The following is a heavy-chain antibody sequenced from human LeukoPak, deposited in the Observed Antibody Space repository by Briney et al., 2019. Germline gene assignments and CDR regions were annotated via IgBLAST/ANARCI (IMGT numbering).Heavy chain of an antibody. Sequence: GASVKVSCKASGYTFTNFGISWVRQAPGQRPEWMGWISTYNGNTNYAQNLQDRVTLTTDTSTTTVYMEQRSLRSDDTAVYYCARDKDEDYDTSGMFQYWGQGTLVTVSS. CDR3: ARDKDEDYDTSGMFQY. J-gene: IGHJ1*01. D-gene: IGHD3-22*01. V-gene: IGHV1-18*04. CDR2: ISTYNGNT. CDR1: GYTFTNFG.